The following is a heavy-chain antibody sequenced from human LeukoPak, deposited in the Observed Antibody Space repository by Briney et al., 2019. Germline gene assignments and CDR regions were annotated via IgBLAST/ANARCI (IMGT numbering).Heavy chain of an antibody. J-gene: IGHJ3*02. V-gene: IGHV3-21*01. Sequence: AGGSLRLSCAASGFTLRSYTMNWVRQAPGKGLEWVSSIGISSNKIYYADSVKGRFIISRDNAKNSVYLQMNSLRAEDTAVYYCARDQERWAFDIWGQGTMVTVSS. CDR1: GFTLRSYT. D-gene: IGHD1-26*01. CDR2: IGISSNKI. CDR3: ARDQERWAFDI.